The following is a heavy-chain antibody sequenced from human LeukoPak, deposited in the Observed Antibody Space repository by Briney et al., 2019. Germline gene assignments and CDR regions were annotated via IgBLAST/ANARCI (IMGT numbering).Heavy chain of an antibody. CDR3: ARSRAFDL. Sequence: GGSLRLSCVASGFSVRTNYMNWVRQAPGKRPEWVAIIYDSDSAYYTDSVKGRFTISRDSSKNTVYLQMNSLRIEDTALYYCARSRAFDLWGQGTLVTVSS. V-gene: IGHV3-53*01. CDR1: GFSVRTNY. CDR2: IYDSDSA. J-gene: IGHJ4*02.